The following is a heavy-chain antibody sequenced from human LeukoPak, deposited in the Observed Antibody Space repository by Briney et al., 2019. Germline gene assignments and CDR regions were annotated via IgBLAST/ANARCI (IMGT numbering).Heavy chain of an antibody. Sequence: GGSLRLSCAVSGLTFSSSWMDWVRQAPGKGLEWVASRNPDGIKRYSADSGKGRFTISRDNARNSLYLQMDSLRVEDTAFYYCARDLAFSRFDYWGQGVLVTVSS. D-gene: IGHD2/OR15-2a*01. J-gene: IGHJ4*02. CDR3: ARDLAFSRFDY. CDR2: RNPDGIKR. CDR1: GLTFSSSW. V-gene: IGHV3-7*01.